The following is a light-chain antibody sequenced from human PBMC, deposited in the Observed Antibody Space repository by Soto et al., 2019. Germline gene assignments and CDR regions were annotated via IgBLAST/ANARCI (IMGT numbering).Light chain of an antibody. Sequence: EIVLTQSPGTLSLSPGERATLSCRASQSVSSSYLAWYQQKPGQAPRLLIYGASSRATGIPDRFSGSGAGTDLTLTISRLEPGDFAVYYCQVYGSSPKTFGQGTKVDIK. CDR1: QSVSSSY. CDR3: QVYGSSPKT. CDR2: GAS. J-gene: IGKJ1*01. V-gene: IGKV3-20*01.